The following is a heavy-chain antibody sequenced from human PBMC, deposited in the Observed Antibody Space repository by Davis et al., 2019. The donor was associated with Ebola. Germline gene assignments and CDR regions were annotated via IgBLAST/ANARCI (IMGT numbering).Heavy chain of an antibody. J-gene: IGHJ4*02. V-gene: IGHV3-15*01. Sequence: GESLKISCAASGFTFSNAWMSWVRQAPGKGLECVGRIKSKTDGGTADYAAPVKTRFTISRDDSKNTLYLQMNSLKSEDTAVYYCTRTPAAGLWGQGTLVTVSS. CDR1: GFTFSNAW. CDR2: IKSKTDGGTA. CDR3: TRTPAAGL. D-gene: IGHD6-13*01.